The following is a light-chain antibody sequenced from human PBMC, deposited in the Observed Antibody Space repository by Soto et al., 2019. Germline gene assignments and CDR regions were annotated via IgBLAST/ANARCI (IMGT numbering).Light chain of an antibody. V-gene: IGKV3-20*01. CDR1: REVRGSK. CDR2: SAS. CDR3: QQYGSSGT. Sequence: EIVMTQSPATLSVSPGERVTLSCRASREVRGSKVAWYQQKPGEAPRLLIFSASNRATGIPDRFSGSGSGTDFTLTISRLEPEDFAVYYCQQYGSSGTFGQGTKVDIK. J-gene: IGKJ1*01.